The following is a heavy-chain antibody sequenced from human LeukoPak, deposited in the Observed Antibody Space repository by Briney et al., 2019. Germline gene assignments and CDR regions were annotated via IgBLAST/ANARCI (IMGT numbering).Heavy chain of an antibody. CDR2: ISSSSSYI. CDR3: ARDRPYGNYGKDLFDY. V-gene: IGHV3-21*01. J-gene: IGHJ4*02. Sequence: GGSLRLSCAVSGFTFRSYSMNWVRQAPGKGLEWVSSISSSSSYIYYADSVKGRFTISRDNAKNSLYLQMNSLRAEDTAVYYCARDRPYGNYGKDLFDYWGQGTLVTVSS. CDR1: GFTFRSYS. D-gene: IGHD4-11*01.